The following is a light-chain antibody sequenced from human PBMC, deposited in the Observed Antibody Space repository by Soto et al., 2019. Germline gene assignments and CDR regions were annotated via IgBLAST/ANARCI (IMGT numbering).Light chain of an antibody. CDR2: GNS. J-gene: IGLJ1*01. Sequence: QSVLTQPPSVSGAPGQRVTISCTGSSSNIGAGYDVHWYQQLPGTAPKLLIYGNSNRPSGVPHRFSGSKSGTSASLAITGLKDEDEADYYCQSYDSSLRDVFGTGTKLTV. V-gene: IGLV1-40*01. CDR1: SSNIGAGYD. CDR3: QSYDSSLRDV.